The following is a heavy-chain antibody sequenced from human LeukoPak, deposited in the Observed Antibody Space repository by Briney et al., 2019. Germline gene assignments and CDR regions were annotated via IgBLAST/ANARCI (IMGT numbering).Heavy chain of an antibody. CDR3: ARVSGYCSGGSCSDPNFDY. CDR1: GSSISSYY. V-gene: IGHV4-59*01. J-gene: IGHJ4*02. CDR2: IYYSGST. Sequence: SETLSLTCTVSGSSISSYYWSWIRQPPGKGLEWIGYIYYSGSTNYNPSLKSRVTISVDTSKNQFSLKLSSVTAADTAVYYCARVSGYCSGGSCSDPNFDYWGQGTLVTVSS. D-gene: IGHD2-15*01.